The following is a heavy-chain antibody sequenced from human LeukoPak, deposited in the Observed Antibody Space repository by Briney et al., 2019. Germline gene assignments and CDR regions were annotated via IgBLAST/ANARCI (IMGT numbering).Heavy chain of an antibody. V-gene: IGHV3-30-3*01. CDR3: AREGPSGYYFDY. D-gene: IGHD3-22*01. CDR2: ISYDGSNK. Sequence: GRSLRLSCAASGFTFSSYAMHWVRQAPGKGLEWVAVISYDGSNKYYADSVKGRFTISRDNSKNTLYLQMNSLRAEDTAVYYCAREGPSGYYFDYWGQGTLVTVSS. J-gene: IGHJ4*02. CDR1: GFTFSSYA.